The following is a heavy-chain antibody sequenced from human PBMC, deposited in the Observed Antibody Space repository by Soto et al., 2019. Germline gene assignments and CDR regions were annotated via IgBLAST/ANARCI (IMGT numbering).Heavy chain of an antibody. CDR3: ARDNPPVLRYFDWISFDY. CDR1: GYTFTSYG. Sequence: ASVKVSCKASGYTFTSYGISWVRQAPGQGLEWMGWISAYNGNTNYAQKLQGRVTMTTDTSTSTAYMELRSLRSDDTAVYYCARDNPPVLRYFDWISFDYWGQGTLVTVSS. D-gene: IGHD3-9*01. J-gene: IGHJ4*02. CDR2: ISAYNGNT. V-gene: IGHV1-18*01.